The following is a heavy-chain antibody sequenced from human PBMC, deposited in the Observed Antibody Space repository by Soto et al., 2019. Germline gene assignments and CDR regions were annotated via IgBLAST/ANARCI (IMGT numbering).Heavy chain of an antibody. D-gene: IGHD2-8*01. J-gene: IGHJ6*02. CDR3: ARDFPNGGMDV. CDR2: IYYSGST. Sequence: SETLSLTCTVPGGSVSSGSYYWSWIRQPPGKGLEWIGYIYYSGSTNYNPSLKSRVTISVDTSKNQFSLKLSSVTAADTAVYYCARDFPNGGMDVWGQGTTVTVSS. CDR1: GGSVSSGSYY. V-gene: IGHV4-61*01.